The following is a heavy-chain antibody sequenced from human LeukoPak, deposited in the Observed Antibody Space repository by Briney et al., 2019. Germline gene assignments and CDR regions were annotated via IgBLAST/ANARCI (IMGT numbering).Heavy chain of an antibody. D-gene: IGHD3-9*01. Sequence: GGSLRLSCAASGFTVSSNYMSWVRQAPGKGLEWVTHNYSESSTFYADSVRGRFTISRDNYKLTLYLQMKTVRDEDTSVYYCAREYNILNGSFFDYWGQGTLVTVSS. J-gene: IGHJ4*02. CDR1: GFTVSSNY. V-gene: IGHV3-53*01. CDR3: AREYNILNGSFFDY. CDR2: NYSESST.